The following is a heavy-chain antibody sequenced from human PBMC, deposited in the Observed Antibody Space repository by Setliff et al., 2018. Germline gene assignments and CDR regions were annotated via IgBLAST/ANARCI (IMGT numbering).Heavy chain of an antibody. J-gene: IGHJ6*03. CDR2: INTNTGNP. CDR1: GYTFTTYA. D-gene: IGHD3-10*01. CDR3: ARASRFGTVKWRGDYYMDV. V-gene: IGHV7-4-1*02. Sequence: ASVKVSCKASGYTFTTYAMGWMRQAPGQRLEWMGWINTNTGNPSYAQGFTGRFVFSLDTSVSTAYLQINSPKPEDTAVYYCARASRFGTVKWRGDYYMDVWGKGTTVTVSS.